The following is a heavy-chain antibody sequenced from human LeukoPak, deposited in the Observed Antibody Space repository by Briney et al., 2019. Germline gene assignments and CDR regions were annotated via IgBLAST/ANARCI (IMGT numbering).Heavy chain of an antibody. CDR1: GGSFSGYY. CDR2: INHSGGT. V-gene: IGHV4-34*01. CDR3: AREAAALMDV. Sequence: SETLSLTCAVYGGSFSGYYWSWIRQPPGKGLEWIGEINHSGGTDYNPSLKSRVTISVDTSKNQFSLKLSSVTAADTAVYYCAREAAALMDVWGQGTTVTVSS. J-gene: IGHJ6*02. D-gene: IGHD6-13*01.